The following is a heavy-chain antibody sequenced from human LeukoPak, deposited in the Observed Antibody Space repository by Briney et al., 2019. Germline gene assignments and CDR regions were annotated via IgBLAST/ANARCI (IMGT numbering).Heavy chain of an antibody. D-gene: IGHD2-2*01. CDR2: INPNSGGT. Sequence: ASVKVSCKASGYTFTGYYMHWVRQAPGQGLEWMGWINPNSGGTNYAQKFQGRVTMSRDTSISTAYMEPSRLRSDDTAVYYCARGPPYCSSTSCRFFDYWGQGTLVTVSS. CDR1: GYTFTGYY. CDR3: ARGPPYCSSTSCRFFDY. V-gene: IGHV1-2*02. J-gene: IGHJ4*02.